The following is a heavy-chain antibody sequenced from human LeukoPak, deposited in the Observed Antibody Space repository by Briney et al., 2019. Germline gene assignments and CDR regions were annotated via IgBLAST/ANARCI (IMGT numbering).Heavy chain of an antibody. Sequence: GESLKISCKGSGYSFTSYWLGWVRQMPGKGLEWMGIIYPGDSDTRYSPSFQGQVTISADKSISTAYLQWSSLKASDTAMYYCARALADYYDSSGSPLGYWGQGTLVTVSS. V-gene: IGHV5-51*01. CDR1: GYSFTSYW. CDR2: IYPGDSDT. J-gene: IGHJ4*02. D-gene: IGHD3-22*01. CDR3: ARALADYYDSSGSPLGY.